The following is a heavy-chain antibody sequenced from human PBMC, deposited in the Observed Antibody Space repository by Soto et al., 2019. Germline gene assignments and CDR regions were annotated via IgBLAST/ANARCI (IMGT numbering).Heavy chain of an antibody. J-gene: IGHJ4*02. CDR2: IYYSGST. CDR1: GGSISSYY. CDR3: ARGYDYVWGSSSQGLDS. D-gene: IGHD3-16*01. Sequence: TSETLSLTCTVSGGSISSYYWSWIRQPPGKGLEWIGYIYYSGSTNYNPSLKSRVTISVDTSKNQFSLKLSSVTAADTAVYYCARGYDYVWGSSSQGLDSWGQGTLVTVSS. V-gene: IGHV4-59*01.